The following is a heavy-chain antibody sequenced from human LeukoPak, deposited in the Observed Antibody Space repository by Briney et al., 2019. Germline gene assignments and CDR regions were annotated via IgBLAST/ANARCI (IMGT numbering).Heavy chain of an antibody. J-gene: IGHJ5*02. CDR1: GYTFTGYY. D-gene: IGHD1-26*01. V-gene: IGHV1-2*02. CDR2: TNPNSGGT. CDR3: VRDFRLVGATDNWFDP. Sequence: ASVKVSCKASGYTFTGYYMHWVRQAPGQGLEWMGWTNPNSGGTDYAQKFQGRVTMTRDTSISTAYMELSRLRSDDTAVYYCVRDFRLVGATDNWFDPWGQGTLVTVSS.